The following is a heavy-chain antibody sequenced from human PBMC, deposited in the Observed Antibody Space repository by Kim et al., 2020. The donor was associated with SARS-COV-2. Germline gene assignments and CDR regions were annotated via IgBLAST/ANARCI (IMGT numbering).Heavy chain of an antibody. CDR3: ARGVGQWVVPARGAFDI. J-gene: IGHJ3*02. Sequence: ASVKVSCKASGYTFTSYAMHWVRQAPGQGPEWMGWINAGNGNTKYSQKFQGRVTITRDTSASTAYMELSSLRSEDTAVYYCARGVGQWVVPARGAFDIWGQGTMVTVSS. D-gene: IGHD6-19*01. CDR1: GYTFTSYA. CDR2: INAGNGNT. V-gene: IGHV1-3*01.